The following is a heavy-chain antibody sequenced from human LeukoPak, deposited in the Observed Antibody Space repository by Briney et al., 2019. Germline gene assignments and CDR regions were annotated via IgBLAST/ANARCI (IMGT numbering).Heavy chain of an antibody. V-gene: IGHV4-61*02. CDR3: ARGRVEMATIDFDY. D-gene: IGHD5-24*01. Sequence: SETLSLTCTVSGDSISSGSYYWSWIRQPAGKGLEWIGRIYTSGSTSYNPSLKSRVTISVDTSKNQFSLKLSSVTAADTAMYYCARGRVEMATIDFDYWGQGTLVTVSS. CDR1: GDSISSGSYY. CDR2: IYTSGST. J-gene: IGHJ4*02.